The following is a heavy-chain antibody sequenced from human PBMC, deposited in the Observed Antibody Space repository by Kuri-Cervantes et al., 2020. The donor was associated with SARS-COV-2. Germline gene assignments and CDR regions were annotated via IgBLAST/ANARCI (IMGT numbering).Heavy chain of an antibody. Sequence: GESLKISCAASGFTFSSYWMSWVRQAPGKGLEWVANIKQDGSEKYYVDSVKGRFTISRDNAKSSLYLQMNSLRAEDTAVYYCAREKGGCSGGSCFYFDYWGQGTLVTVSS. D-gene: IGHD2-15*01. J-gene: IGHJ4*02. V-gene: IGHV3-7*03. CDR1: GFTFSSYW. CDR2: IKQDGSEK. CDR3: AREKGGCSGGSCFYFDY.